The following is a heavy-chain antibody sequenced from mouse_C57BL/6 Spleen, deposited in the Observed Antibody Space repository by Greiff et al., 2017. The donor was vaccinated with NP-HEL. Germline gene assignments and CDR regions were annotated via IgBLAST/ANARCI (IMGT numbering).Heavy chain of an antibody. CDR1: GYTFTDYN. CDR3: ARIYYYGAYAMDY. J-gene: IGHJ4*01. CDR2: INPNNGGT. D-gene: IGHD1-1*01. Sequence: VQLQQSGPELVKPGASVKIPCKASGYTFTDYNMVWVKQSHGKSLEWIGDINPNNGGTIYNQKFKGKATLTVDKSSSTAYMELRSLTSEDTAVYYCARIYYYGAYAMDYWGQGTSVTVSS. V-gene: IGHV1-18*01.